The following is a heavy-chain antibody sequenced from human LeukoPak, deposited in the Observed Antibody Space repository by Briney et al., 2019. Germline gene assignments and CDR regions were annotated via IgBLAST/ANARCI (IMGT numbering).Heavy chain of an antibody. J-gene: IGHJ4*02. CDR3: ARAWQLAFDH. CDR1: GYTFTNYY. D-gene: IGHD6-6*01. V-gene: IGHV1-46*01. Sequence: ASVKVSCKASGYTFTNYYIHWVRQAPGQGLEWLGIINPSGGGRSYAEKFQGRATMTRDTSTSTVYMELSSLTYEDTAIYYCARAWQLAFDHWGPGTQVTVSS. CDR2: INPSGGGR.